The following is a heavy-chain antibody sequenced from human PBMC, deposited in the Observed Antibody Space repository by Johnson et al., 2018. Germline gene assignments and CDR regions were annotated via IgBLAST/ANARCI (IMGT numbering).Heavy chain of an antibody. CDR2: ISPIFGTA. J-gene: IGHJ6*02. Sequence: QVQLVQSGAEVKKPGSSVKVSCKASGGTFSSYAISWVRQAPGQGLEWRGGISPIFGTANYAQKFQGRVTITADQSTRPAYRELSSLRSEDTAVYYCARGEGATTPYYYGMDGWGQGTTVTVSS. CDR3: ARGEGATTPYYYGMDG. V-gene: IGHV1-69*12. CDR1: GGTFSSYA. D-gene: IGHD1-26*01.